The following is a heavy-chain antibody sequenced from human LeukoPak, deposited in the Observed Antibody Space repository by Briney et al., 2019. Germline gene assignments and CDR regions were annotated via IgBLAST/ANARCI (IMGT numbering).Heavy chain of an antibody. CDR1: GFPFSSYG. V-gene: IGHV3-33*01. D-gene: IGHD1-20*01. CDR2: IWYDGSHK. J-gene: IGHJ4*02. CDR3: AREPFSITGNYYFDY. Sequence: GGSLRLSCAASGFPFSSYGMHWVRQAPGKGLAWVALIWYDGSHKYYADSVKGRFTISRDNSKNTLYLQMNSLRAEDTAVYYCAREPFSITGNYYFDYWGQGTLVTVSS.